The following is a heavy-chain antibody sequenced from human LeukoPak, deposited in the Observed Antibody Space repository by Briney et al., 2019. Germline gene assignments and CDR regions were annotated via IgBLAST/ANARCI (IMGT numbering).Heavy chain of an antibody. CDR1: GGSISSYY. V-gene: IGHV4-59*01. D-gene: IGHD3-10*01. CDR2: IYYSGST. CDR3: ARVILWFGDGGFDP. J-gene: IGHJ5*02. Sequence: PSETLSLTCTVSGGSISSYYWSWIRQPPGKGLEWIGYIYYSGSTNYNPSLKSRVTISVDTSKNQFSLKLSSVTAADTAVYYCARVILWFGDGGFDPWGQGTLVTVSS.